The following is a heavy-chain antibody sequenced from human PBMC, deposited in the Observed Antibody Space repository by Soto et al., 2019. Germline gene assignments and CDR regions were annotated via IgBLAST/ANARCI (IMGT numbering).Heavy chain of an antibody. J-gene: IGHJ4*02. D-gene: IGHD3-22*01. CDR1: GYTFTSYG. V-gene: IGHV1-18*01. Sequence: GASVKVSCKASGYTFTSYGISWVRQAPGQGLEWMGWISAYNGNTNYAQKLQGRVTMTTDTSTSTAYMELRSLRSDDTAVYYCARQRALYYYDSSGYPTFDYWGQGTLVTVSS. CDR3: ARQRALYYYDSSGYPTFDY. CDR2: ISAYNGNT.